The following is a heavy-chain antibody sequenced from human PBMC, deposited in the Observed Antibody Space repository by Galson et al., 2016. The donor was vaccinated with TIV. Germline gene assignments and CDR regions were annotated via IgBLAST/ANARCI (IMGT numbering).Heavy chain of an antibody. V-gene: IGHV3-30*18. CDR2: ISYDGSNQ. D-gene: IGHD3-16*01. Sequence: SLRLSCAASGFIFSNYGIHWVRQAPGKGLEWVAVISYDGSNQYYADSVKGRFTISRDNSKNTLYLQMNTLRVEDTAVYYFAKERRGILTFGGATHYMEVWGKGTTVTVSS. CDR3: AKERRGILTFGGATHYMEV. CDR1: GFIFSNYG. J-gene: IGHJ6*03.